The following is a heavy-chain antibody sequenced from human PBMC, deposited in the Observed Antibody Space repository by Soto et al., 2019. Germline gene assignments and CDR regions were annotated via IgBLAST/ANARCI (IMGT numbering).Heavy chain of an antibody. CDR1: GGSLSPYY. CDR3: ARHHRVYDYRVEYFQL. D-gene: IGHD4-4*01. CDR2: VFYSGTS. J-gene: IGHJ1*01. V-gene: IGHV4-59*08. Sequence: QVQLQESGPGLVKPSETLSLTCTVSGGSLSPYYWSWIRQSPGKGLEWIGYVFYSGTSKSNPSLQSRVTISADTSSNQISLELNSVTAADTAVYYCARHHRVYDYRVEYFQLWARAPWSPSPQ.